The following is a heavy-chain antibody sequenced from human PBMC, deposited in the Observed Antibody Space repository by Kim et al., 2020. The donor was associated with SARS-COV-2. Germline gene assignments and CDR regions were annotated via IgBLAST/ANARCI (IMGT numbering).Heavy chain of an antibody. D-gene: IGHD3-3*01. Sequence: ASVKVSCKASGYTFTSYYMHWVRQAPGQGLEWMGIINPSGGSTSYAQKFQGRVTMTRDTSTSTVYMELSSLRSEDTAVYYCARAAQKNTYYDFWSGYYTYYFDYWGQGTLVTVSS. V-gene: IGHV1-46*01. CDR2: INPSGGST. CDR3: ARAAQKNTYYDFWSGYYTYYFDY. CDR1: GYTFTSYY. J-gene: IGHJ4*02.